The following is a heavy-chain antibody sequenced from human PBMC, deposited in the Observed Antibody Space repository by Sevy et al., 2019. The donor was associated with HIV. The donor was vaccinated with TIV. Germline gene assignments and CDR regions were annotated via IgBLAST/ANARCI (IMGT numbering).Heavy chain of an antibody. D-gene: IGHD3-10*01. CDR2: ISSSGSTI. Sequence: GGSLRLSCAASGFTFSSYEMNWVRQAPGKGLEWVSYISSSGSTIYYADSVKGRFTISRDNAKNSLYLQINSLRAEDTAVYYCARFKYYYGSGSSYYFDYWGQGTLVTVSS. J-gene: IGHJ4*02. V-gene: IGHV3-48*03. CDR3: ARFKYYYGSGSSYYFDY. CDR1: GFTFSSYE.